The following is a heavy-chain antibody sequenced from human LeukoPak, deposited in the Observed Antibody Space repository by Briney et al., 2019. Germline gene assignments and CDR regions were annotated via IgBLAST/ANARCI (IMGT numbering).Heavy chain of an antibody. J-gene: IGHJ4*02. V-gene: IGHV3-7*01. D-gene: IGHD4-23*01. CDR2: IRQRGSDK. Sequence: GGSLRLSCAASGFTFSNYWMSWVRHAPGKGLEWVANIRQRGSDKYYVDSVKGRFTISRDNAENSLYLQVNSLRAEDTAVYYCARGRYGGNSYYFDYWGQGTLVTVSS. CDR1: GFTFSNYW. CDR3: ARGRYGGNSYYFDY.